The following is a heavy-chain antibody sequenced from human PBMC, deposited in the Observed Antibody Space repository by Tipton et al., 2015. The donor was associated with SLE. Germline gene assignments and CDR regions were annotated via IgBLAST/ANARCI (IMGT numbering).Heavy chain of an antibody. J-gene: IGHJ3*02. CDR3: ASDRLPGDHDAFDI. Sequence: TLSLTCTVSGGSISSGDYYWSWIRQPPGKGLEWIGYIFNSGTTYYNPSLERRITISVDTSRNHFSLKLNSVTAADTAVYCCASDRLPGDHDAFDIWGQGTMVTVSS. CDR2: IFNSGTT. D-gene: IGHD7-27*01. CDR1: GGSISSGDYY. V-gene: IGHV4-30-4*01.